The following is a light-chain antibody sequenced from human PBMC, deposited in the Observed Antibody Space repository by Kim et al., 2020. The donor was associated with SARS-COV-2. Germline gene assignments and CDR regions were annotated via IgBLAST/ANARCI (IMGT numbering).Light chain of an antibody. Sequence: GQTVTMSCSGTSSDIGKNSVSWYQQVPGTAPKFLIYDNDQRPSGIPDRFSASKSGTSATLGITGLLTGDEADYYCAAWDSSLSVVVFGGGTKLTVL. J-gene: IGLJ3*02. CDR3: AAWDSSLSVVV. CDR1: SSDIGKNS. CDR2: DND. V-gene: IGLV1-51*01.